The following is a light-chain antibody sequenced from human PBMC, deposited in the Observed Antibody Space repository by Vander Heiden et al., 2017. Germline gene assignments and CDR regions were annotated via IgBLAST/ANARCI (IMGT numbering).Light chain of an antibody. V-gene: IGLV2-8*01. CDR1: GSDAGGYNY. J-gene: IGLJ2*01. CDR3: SADAGSNNLV. Sequence: QSALTQPPSASGAPGHSVTISCTGTGSDAGGYNYVSWYQQNTGKAHKLMLYEVSTRPSGVSDGFSGSTAGNAASLTVSGLKAEDEDEYYCSADAGSNNLVFGGGTKLTVL. CDR2: EVS.